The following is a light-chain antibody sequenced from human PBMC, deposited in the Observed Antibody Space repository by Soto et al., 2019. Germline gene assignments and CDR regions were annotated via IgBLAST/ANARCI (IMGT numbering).Light chain of an antibody. CDR2: GAS. Sequence: EIVMTQSPATLSVSPGERATLFCRASQSVSSNLAWYQQKPGQAPRLLIYGASTRATGIQARFSGSGSGTEFTLTISSLQSEDFAVYYCQQYNNWPPYTFGQGTKLEIK. J-gene: IGKJ2*01. CDR3: QQYNNWPPYT. V-gene: IGKV3-15*01. CDR1: QSVSSN.